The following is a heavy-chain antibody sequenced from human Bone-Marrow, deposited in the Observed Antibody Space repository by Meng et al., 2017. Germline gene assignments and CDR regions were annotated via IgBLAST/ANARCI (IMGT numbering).Heavy chain of an antibody. D-gene: IGHD3-22*01. CDR1: GSTFSSYS. Sequence: GEFLKISCAASGSTFSSYSMNWVRQAPGKGLEWVSSISSSSSYIYYADSVKGRFTISRDNAKNSLYLQMNSLRAEDTAVYYCARDFSPIPPNYYDSSGYSEPFDYWGQGPLVTVSS. J-gene: IGHJ4*02. V-gene: IGHV3-21*01. CDR2: ISSSSSYI. CDR3: ARDFSPIPPNYYDSSGYSEPFDY.